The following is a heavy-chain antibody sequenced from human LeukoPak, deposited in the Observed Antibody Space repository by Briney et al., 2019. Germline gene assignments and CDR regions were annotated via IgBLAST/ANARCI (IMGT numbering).Heavy chain of an antibody. D-gene: IGHD1-1*01. Sequence: GRTYYRSKWYNDYAGAVKSRITINPDTSKNQFSLQLNSVTPEDTAVYYCARARTGTPYFDYWGQGTLVTVSS. CDR3: ARARTGTPYFDY. V-gene: IGHV6-1*01. CDR2: TYYRSKWYN. J-gene: IGHJ4*02.